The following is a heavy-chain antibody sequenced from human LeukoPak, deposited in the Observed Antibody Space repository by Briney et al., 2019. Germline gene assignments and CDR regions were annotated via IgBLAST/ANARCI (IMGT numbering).Heavy chain of an antibody. J-gene: IGHJ6*03. Sequence: SVKVSCKVSGDTFRSYAINWVRQAPGQGLEWMGKIIPLFGTADYAQKLQGRVTITTDESTITAYMELSSLRSEDTAVYYCARSDYYYYYYMDVWGKGTTVTVSS. CDR1: GDTFRSYA. CDR2: IIPLFGTA. V-gene: IGHV1-69*05. D-gene: IGHD4/OR15-4a*01. CDR3: ARSDYYYYYYMDV.